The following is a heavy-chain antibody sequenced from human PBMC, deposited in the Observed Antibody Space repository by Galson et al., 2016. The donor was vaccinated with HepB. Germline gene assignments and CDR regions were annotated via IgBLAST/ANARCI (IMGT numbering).Heavy chain of an antibody. Sequence: SLRLSCAASGFTFSSYGMHWVRQAPGKGLEWVAMIWSDGSNKYYIDSVKGRFTISRDNFQNTLYLQMNSLRAEDTAVYYCKRDPGYYDSSGYYYPGPFDWGQGTLVTVSS. V-gene: IGHV3-33*01. D-gene: IGHD3-22*01. CDR3: KRDPGYYDSSGYYYPGPFD. J-gene: IGHJ4*02. CDR2: IWSDGSNK. CDR1: GFTFSSYG.